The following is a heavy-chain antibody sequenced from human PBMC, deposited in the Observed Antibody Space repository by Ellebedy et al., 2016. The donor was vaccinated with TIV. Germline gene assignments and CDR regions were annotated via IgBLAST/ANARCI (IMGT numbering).Heavy chain of an antibody. Sequence: GESLKISCAASGFIFSDYYMSWIRQAPGKGLEWVSYISSSGTTIYYADSVKGRFTLSRDNAKNSLYLQRNSLRADDTAVYYCARDARFIDQQHNWFDPWGQGTLVTVSS. CDR3: ARDARFIDQQHNWFDP. CDR1: GFIFSDYY. V-gene: IGHV3-11*01. CDR2: ISSSGTTI. J-gene: IGHJ5*02. D-gene: IGHD6-13*01.